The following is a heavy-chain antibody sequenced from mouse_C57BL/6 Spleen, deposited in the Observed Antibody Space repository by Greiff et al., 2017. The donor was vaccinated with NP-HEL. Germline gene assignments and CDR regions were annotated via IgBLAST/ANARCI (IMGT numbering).Heavy chain of an antibody. Sequence: EVQLQQSGPVLVKPGASVKMSCKASGYTFTDYYMNWVKQSHGKSLEWIGVINPYNGGTSYNQKFKGKATLTVDKSSSTAYMELNSLTSEDSAVYYCATGGSSPDFDVWGTGTTVTVSS. CDR1: GYTFTDYY. J-gene: IGHJ1*03. V-gene: IGHV1-19*01. CDR2: INPYNGGT. CDR3: ATGGSSPDFDV. D-gene: IGHD1-1*01.